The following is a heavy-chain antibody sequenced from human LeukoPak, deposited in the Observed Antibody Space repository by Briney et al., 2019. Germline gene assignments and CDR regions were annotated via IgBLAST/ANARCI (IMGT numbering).Heavy chain of an antibody. Sequence: GGSLRLSCAASGFTFSNYAMSWVRQAPGKGLEWVSTIILSGASTNYADSVKGRFTISRDNAKNTLYLQMNSLRAEDTAVYYCARMGVVVAGEDYWGQGTLVTVSS. J-gene: IGHJ4*02. D-gene: IGHD2-15*01. CDR1: GFTFSNYA. CDR2: IILSGAST. V-gene: IGHV3-23*01. CDR3: ARMGVVVAGEDY.